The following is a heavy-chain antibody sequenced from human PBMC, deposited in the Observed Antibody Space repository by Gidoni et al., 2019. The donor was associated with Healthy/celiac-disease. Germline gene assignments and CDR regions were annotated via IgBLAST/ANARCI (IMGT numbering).Heavy chain of an antibody. CDR3: ARRSYDFWSVLESGAFDI. Sequence: VEQMPGKGLEWMGIIYPGDSDTRYSPSFQGQVTISADKSISTAYLQWSSLKASDTAMYYCARRSYDFWSVLESGAFDIWGQGTMVTVSS. CDR2: IYPGDSDT. D-gene: IGHD3-3*01. J-gene: IGHJ3*02. V-gene: IGHV5-51*07.